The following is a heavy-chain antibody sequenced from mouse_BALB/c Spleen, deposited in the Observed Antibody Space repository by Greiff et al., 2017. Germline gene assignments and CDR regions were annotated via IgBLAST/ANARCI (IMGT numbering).Heavy chain of an antibody. Sequence: QVQLQQPGAELVKPGASVKLSCKASGYTFTSYWMHWVKQRPGQGLEWIGEINPSNGRTNYNEKFKSKATLTVDKSSSTAYMQLSSLTSEDSAVYYCARWGVRGYFDYWGQGTTLTVSS. J-gene: IGHJ2*01. CDR1: GYTFTSYW. V-gene: IGHV1S81*02. CDR2: INPSNGRT. CDR3: ARWGVRGYFDY. D-gene: IGHD2-14*01.